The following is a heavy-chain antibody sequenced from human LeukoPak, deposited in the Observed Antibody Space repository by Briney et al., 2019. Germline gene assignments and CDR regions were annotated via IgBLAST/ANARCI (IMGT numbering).Heavy chain of an antibody. CDR2: ISSSSSYI. J-gene: IGHJ5*02. CDR1: GFTFNSYK. Sequence: PGGSLRLSCAASGFTFNSYKMNWVRQAPGKGLEWVSSISSSSSYIYYADSVKGRFTISRGNAKNSLYLQMNSLRAEDTAVYYCAREVESSPNWFDPWGQGTLVTVSS. D-gene: IGHD2-15*01. CDR3: AREVESSPNWFDP. V-gene: IGHV3-21*01.